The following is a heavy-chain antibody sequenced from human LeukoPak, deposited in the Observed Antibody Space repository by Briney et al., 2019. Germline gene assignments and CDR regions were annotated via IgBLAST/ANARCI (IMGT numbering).Heavy chain of an antibody. V-gene: IGHV3-74*01. D-gene: IGHD1-7*01. CDR2: INGNETSR. CDR1: GFTFRDYW. Sequence: GGSLRLSCTASGFTFRDYWMHWIRQTPREGPVWVSRINGNETSRAYADFVEGRFTISRDNAKNTLYLQIDSLRAEDSAIYYCARDRAEHNWTYHTLFDYWGQGTPVTVSS. CDR3: ARDRAEHNWTYHTLFDY. J-gene: IGHJ4*02.